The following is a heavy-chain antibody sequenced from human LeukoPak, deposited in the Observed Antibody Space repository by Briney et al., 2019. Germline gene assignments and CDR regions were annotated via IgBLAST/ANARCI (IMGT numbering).Heavy chain of an antibody. V-gene: IGHV3-21*01. D-gene: IGHD2-15*01. CDR1: GFTFSSYS. Sequence: PGGSLRLSCAASGFTFSSYSMSWVRQAPGKGLEWVPFISSSSSYIYYADSVKGRFTISRDNAKNSLYLQMNSLRAEDTAVYYCARERYSEKNYYYYGMDVWGQGTTVTVSS. CDR3: ARERYSEKNYYYYGMDV. J-gene: IGHJ6*02. CDR2: ISSSSSYI.